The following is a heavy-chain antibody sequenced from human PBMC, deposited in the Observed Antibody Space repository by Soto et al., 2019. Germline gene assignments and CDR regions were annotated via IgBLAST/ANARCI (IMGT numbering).Heavy chain of an antibody. CDR2: IYHRGDT. CDR3: ATGVDAAKYGY. V-gene: IGHV3-53*01. Sequence: VPLVESGGGLIQPGGSLRLSFAASGFTVSSNHMTWIHQAPGRGPEWVSTIYHRGDTFYADSVKGRFAISRDNSKNMLYLQMNSLRPEDTAVYYWATGVDAAKYGYWGQGTLVTGSS. CDR1: GFTVSSNH. D-gene: IGHD5-18*01. J-gene: IGHJ4*02.